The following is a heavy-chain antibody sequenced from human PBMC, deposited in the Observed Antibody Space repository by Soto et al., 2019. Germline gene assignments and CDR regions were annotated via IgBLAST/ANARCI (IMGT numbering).Heavy chain of an antibody. CDR2: IYSGGST. CDR3: ARVVNATPNYGMDV. V-gene: IGHV3-53*01. D-gene: IGHD2-2*01. J-gene: IGHJ6*02. Sequence: GGSLRLSCAASGFTVSSNYMTWVRQAPGKGLEWVSVIYSGGSTSYADSVKGRFTISRDKSKNTLYLQTNSLTAEDTAVYYCARVVNATPNYGMDVWGQGTTVTVSS. CDR1: GFTVSSNY.